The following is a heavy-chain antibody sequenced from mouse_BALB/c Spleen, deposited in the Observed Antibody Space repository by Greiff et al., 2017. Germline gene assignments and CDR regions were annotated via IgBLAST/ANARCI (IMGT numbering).Heavy chain of an antibody. Sequence: EVKLVESGGGLVKPGGSLKLSCAASGFAFSSYDMSWVRQTPEKRLEWVAYISSGGGSTYYPDTVKGRFTISRDNAKNTLYLQMSSLKSEDTAMYYCARRITTGYFDYWGQGTTLTVSS. D-gene: IGHD1-1*01. V-gene: IGHV5-12-1*01. J-gene: IGHJ2*01. CDR3: ARRITTGYFDY. CDR1: GFAFSSYD. CDR2: ISSGGGST.